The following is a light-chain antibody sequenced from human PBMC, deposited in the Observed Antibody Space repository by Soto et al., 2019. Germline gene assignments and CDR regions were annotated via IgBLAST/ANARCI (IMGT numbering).Light chain of an antibody. CDR1: QSVRRY. CDR3: QQRSNWVFT. CDR2: DAS. J-gene: IGKJ3*01. V-gene: IGKV3-11*01. Sequence: EIVLTHSPSTLSLSPGSRANLSCRASQSVRRYLAWYQKKHGKAPRLLIYDASNRATGIPARLSGSGYGTDLTITISSIENEDFEVYYCQQRSNWVFTFGPGTKVDIK.